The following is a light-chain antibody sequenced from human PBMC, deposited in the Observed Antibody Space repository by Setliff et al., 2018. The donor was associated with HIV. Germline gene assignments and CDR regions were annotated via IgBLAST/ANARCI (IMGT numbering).Light chain of an antibody. CDR3: QVYDSNTDLEV. J-gene: IGLJ2*01. CDR2: YNS. Sequence: SYELTQPPSVSVAPGKTAKITCGENNIGSKNVHWYQQKPGQAPVVVMYYNSDRPSGIPERFSGSNSGNTATLTISRVEAGDEADYYCQVYDSNTDLEVFGGGTKATVL. V-gene: IGLV3-21*04. CDR1: NIGSKN.